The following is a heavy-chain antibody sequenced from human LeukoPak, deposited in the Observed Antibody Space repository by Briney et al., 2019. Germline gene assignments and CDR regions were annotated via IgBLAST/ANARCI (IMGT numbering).Heavy chain of an antibody. Sequence: SETLSLTCAVYGGSFSGYYWSWIRRPPGKGLEWIGEINHSGSTNYNPSLKSRVTISVDTSKNQFSLKLSSVTAADTAVYYCARLPGYSSSWFYFDYWGQGTLVTVSS. D-gene: IGHD6-13*01. J-gene: IGHJ4*02. CDR1: GGSFSGYY. V-gene: IGHV4-34*01. CDR3: ARLPGYSSSWFYFDY. CDR2: INHSGST.